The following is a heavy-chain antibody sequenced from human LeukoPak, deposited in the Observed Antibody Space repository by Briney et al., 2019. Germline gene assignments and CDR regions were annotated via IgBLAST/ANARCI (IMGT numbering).Heavy chain of an antibody. CDR2: INRDGSTT. Sequence: PGGSLRLSCAASAFTFSGYYMHWVRQVPGTGLVWVSRINRDGSTTNYADSVKGRFTISRDNAKNTLLLQMNSLRAEDTAVYYCVRDGVGAPPFDYWGQGVLVTVSS. D-gene: IGHD1-26*01. CDR3: VRDGVGAPPFDY. CDR1: AFTFSGYY. J-gene: IGHJ4*02. V-gene: IGHV3-74*01.